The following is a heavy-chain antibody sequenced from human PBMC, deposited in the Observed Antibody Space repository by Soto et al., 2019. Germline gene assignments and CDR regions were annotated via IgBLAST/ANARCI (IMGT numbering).Heavy chain of an antibody. V-gene: IGHV4-34*01. J-gene: IGHJ5*02. D-gene: IGHD6-13*01. Sequence: SETLSLTCAVYGGSFSGYYWSWIRQPPGKGLEWIGEINHSGSTNYNPSLKSRVTISVDTSKNQFSLKLSSVTAADTAVYYCARGKSSSWYFNGWFDPWGQGTLVTVSS. CDR1: GGSFSGYY. CDR3: ARGKSSSWYFNGWFDP. CDR2: INHSGST.